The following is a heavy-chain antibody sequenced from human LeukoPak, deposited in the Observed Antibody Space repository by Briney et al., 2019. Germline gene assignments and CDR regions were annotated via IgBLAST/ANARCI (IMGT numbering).Heavy chain of an antibody. CDR2: IYYSGST. V-gene: IGHV4-39*02. Sequence: SETLSLTCTVSGGSISSSNWWGWIRQPPGKGLEWIGSIYYSGSTYYNPSLKSRVTISVDTSKNQFSLKLSSVTAADTAVYYCARESRARAFDIWGQGTMVTVSS. D-gene: IGHD3-10*01. J-gene: IGHJ3*02. CDR3: ARESRARAFDI. CDR1: GGSISSSNW.